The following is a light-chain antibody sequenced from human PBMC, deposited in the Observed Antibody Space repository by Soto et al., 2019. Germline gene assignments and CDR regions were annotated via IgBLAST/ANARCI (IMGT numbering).Light chain of an antibody. Sequence: EIVLTQSPGTLSLSPGERATLSCRASQSVSSYLAWYQQKPGQAPRLLIYDASTRATGISARFSGSGSGTDFTLTISSLEPEDFALYYCQQRSNWPVTFGQGTRVELK. J-gene: IGKJ1*01. V-gene: IGKV3-11*01. CDR2: DAS. CDR1: QSVSSY. CDR3: QQRSNWPVT.